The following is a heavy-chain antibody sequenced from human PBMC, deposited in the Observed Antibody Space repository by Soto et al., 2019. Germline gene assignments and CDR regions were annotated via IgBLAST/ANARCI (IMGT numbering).Heavy chain of an antibody. CDR2: INGGNGNT. CDR3: ARELQGLYYFDY. Sequence: ASVKVSCKASEYTFTSYTMHWVRQAPGQRLEWMGWINGGNGNTKYSQKFQGRVTITRDTSASTAYMELSSLRSDDTAVYYCARELQGLYYFDYWGQGTLVTVSS. D-gene: IGHD4-4*01. V-gene: IGHV1-3*01. J-gene: IGHJ4*02. CDR1: EYTFTSYT.